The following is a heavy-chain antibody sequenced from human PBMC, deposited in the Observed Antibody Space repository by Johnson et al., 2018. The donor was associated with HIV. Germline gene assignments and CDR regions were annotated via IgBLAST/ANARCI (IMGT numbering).Heavy chain of an antibody. V-gene: IGHV3-9*01. CDR3: ATDIAVGGAFDI. J-gene: IGHJ3*02. Sequence: VQLVESGGGLVQPGRSLRLSCAASGFTFDDYAMHWVRQAPGKGLEWVSGISWNSGSIGYADSVKGRFTISRDNAKNTLYLQMNSLRAEDTAVYYCATDIAVGGAFDIWGQGTMVTVSS. D-gene: IGHD6-19*01. CDR1: GFTFDDYA. CDR2: ISWNSGSI.